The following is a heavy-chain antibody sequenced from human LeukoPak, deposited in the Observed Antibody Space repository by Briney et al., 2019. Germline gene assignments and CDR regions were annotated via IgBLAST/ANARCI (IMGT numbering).Heavy chain of an antibody. Sequence: SETLSLTCTVSGGSISSYYWSWIRQPPGKGLEWIGYIYYSGSTNYNPSLKSRVTISVDTSKNQFSLKLSSVTAADTAVYYCARVRDYYDSSGYYLPTYYFDYWGQGTLVTVSS. CDR3: ARVRDYYDSSGYYLPTYYFDY. V-gene: IGHV4-59*01. J-gene: IGHJ4*02. CDR1: GGSISSYY. D-gene: IGHD3-22*01. CDR2: IYYSGST.